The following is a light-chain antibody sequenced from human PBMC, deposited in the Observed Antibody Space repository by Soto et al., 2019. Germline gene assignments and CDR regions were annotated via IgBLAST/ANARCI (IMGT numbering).Light chain of an antibody. Sequence: EILMTPSPATLSLSPGERASLSCWASQSVSSYLAWYQHKPGQAPRLLIHAGSTRATGIPARISGSGSGTEFTLTISSLQSEDFAVYYCQQFRNWPWTFGQGPRWIS. V-gene: IGKV3D-15*01. CDR2: AGS. CDR1: QSVSSY. CDR3: QQFRNWPWT. J-gene: IGKJ1*01.